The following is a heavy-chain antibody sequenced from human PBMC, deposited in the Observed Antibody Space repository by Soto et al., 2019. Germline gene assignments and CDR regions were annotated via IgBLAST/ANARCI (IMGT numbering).Heavy chain of an antibody. CDR2: MNPNSGNT. D-gene: IGHD1-26*01. CDR1: GYTFTIYD. Sequence: ASVKVSCKASGYTFTIYDINWVLQSTGQGLEWMGWMNPNSGNTGYAQKFQGRVTMTRNTSISTAYMELSSLRSEDTAVYYCARPVGATEDAFDIWGQGTMVTVSS. V-gene: IGHV1-8*01. J-gene: IGHJ3*02. CDR3: ARPVGATEDAFDI.